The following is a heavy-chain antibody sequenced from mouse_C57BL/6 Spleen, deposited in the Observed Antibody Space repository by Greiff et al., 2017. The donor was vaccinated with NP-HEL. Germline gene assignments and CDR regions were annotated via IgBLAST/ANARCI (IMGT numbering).Heavy chain of an antibody. D-gene: IGHD2-1*01. CDR3: ARYGDGKAMDY. J-gene: IGHJ4*01. CDR1: GYTFTSYW. V-gene: IGHV1-69*01. CDR2: IDPSDSYT. Sequence: QVQLQQPGAELVMPGASVKLSCKASGYTFTSYWMHWVKQRPGQGLEWIGEIDPSDSYTNYNQQFKGKSTLTVDKSSSTAYMQLSSLTSEDSAVYYCARYGDGKAMDYWGQGTSVTVSS.